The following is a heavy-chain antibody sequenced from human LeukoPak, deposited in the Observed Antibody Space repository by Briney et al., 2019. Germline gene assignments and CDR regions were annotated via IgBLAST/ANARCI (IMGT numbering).Heavy chain of an antibody. CDR3: ALQDSSGYSLVDY. Sequence: SETLSLTCTVSGGSISTYYWSWIRQRPGKGLEWIAYIDYSASTNYNPSLKSRVTISVDTSKNQFSLKLSSVTAADTAVYYCALQDSSGYSLVDYWGQGTLVTVSS. J-gene: IGHJ4*02. CDR2: IDYSAST. D-gene: IGHD3-22*01. V-gene: IGHV4-59*12. CDR1: GGSISTYY.